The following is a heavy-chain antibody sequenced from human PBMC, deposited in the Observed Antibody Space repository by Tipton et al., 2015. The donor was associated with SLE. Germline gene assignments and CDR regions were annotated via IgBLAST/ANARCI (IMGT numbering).Heavy chain of an antibody. CDR3: TTEGGYDSWTGYYHFDY. CDR1: GFSFGDFA. Sequence: SLRLSCTTSGFSFGDFAMGWVRQAPGKGLEWVGFIRAKVYGGTTDYAASVKGRFTISRDDSKSIAYLHMDSLETEDTAMYYCTTEGGYDSWTGYYHFDYWGQGTQVTVSS. J-gene: IGHJ4*02. CDR2: IRAKVYGGTT. V-gene: IGHV3-49*04. D-gene: IGHD3-3*01.